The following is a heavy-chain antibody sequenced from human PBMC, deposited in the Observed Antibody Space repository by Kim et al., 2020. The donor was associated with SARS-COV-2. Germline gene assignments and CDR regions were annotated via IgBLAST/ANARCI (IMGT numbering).Heavy chain of an antibody. V-gene: IGHV4-59*13. CDR1: GGSITSYY. CDR2: IYYSGST. Sequence: SETLSLTCTVSGGSITSYYWSWIRQPPGKGLEWIGYIYYSGSTNYNPSLKSRVTISVDTSKNQFSLKVSSVTAADTAVYYCAREGGDSYFDYWGPGTLVTVSS. J-gene: IGHJ4*02. D-gene: IGHD4-17*01. CDR3: AREGGDSYFDY.